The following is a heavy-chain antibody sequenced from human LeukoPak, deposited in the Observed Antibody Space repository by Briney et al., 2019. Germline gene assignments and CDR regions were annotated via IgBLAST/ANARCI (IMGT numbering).Heavy chain of an antibody. Sequence: WESLKISCKGSGYSFTSYWIGWVRQMPGKGLEWMGIIYPGDSDTRYSPSFQGQVTISADKSISTAYLQWSSLKASDTAMYYCAGSAAGSSYSFDYWGQGTLVTVSS. CDR1: GYSFTSYW. D-gene: IGHD1-26*01. CDR3: AGSAAGSSYSFDY. V-gene: IGHV5-51*01. J-gene: IGHJ4*02. CDR2: IYPGDSDT.